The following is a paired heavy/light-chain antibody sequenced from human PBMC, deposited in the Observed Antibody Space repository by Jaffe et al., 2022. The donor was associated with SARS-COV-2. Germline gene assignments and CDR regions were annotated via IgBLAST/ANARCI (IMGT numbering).Light chain of an antibody. CDR2: DTD. Sequence: QSVLTQPPSVSAAPGQKVTISCSGSSSNVGNSYVSWYQQLPGTTPKLLIYDTDKRPSGIPDRFSGSKSGTSATLGITGLQTGDEADYYCGTWDRSLSAYVFGTGTKVTVL. J-gene: IGLJ1*01. V-gene: IGLV1-51*01. CDR1: SSNVGNSY. CDR3: GTWDRSLSAYV.
Heavy chain of an antibody. CDR2: ISANSVYI. CDR1: GFTFSSYA. Sequence: EVQLLESGGGLVKPGGSLRLSCAASGFTFSSYAMNWVRQAPGKGLEWVSSISANSVYIYYTDSMKGRFTISRDNARNSLYLQMNGLSAEDTAVYYCATVATTSGWREGRIDYWGQGTLVTVSS. J-gene: IGHJ4*02. D-gene: IGHD6-19*01. V-gene: IGHV3-21*01. CDR3: ATVATTSGWREGRIDY.